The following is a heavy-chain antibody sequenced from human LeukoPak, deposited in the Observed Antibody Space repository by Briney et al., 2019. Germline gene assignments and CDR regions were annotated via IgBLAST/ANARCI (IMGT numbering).Heavy chain of an antibody. CDR3: ARDIYGSGGPPAN. V-gene: IGHV3-48*01. J-gene: IGHJ4*02. CDR1: GFTFSSYS. D-gene: IGHD3-10*01. Sequence: GGSLRLSCAASGFTFSSYSMNWVRQAPGKGLEWVSYISSSSSTIYYADSVKGRFTISRDNAKNSLYLQMNSLRAEDTAVYYCARDIYGSGGPPANWGQGTLVTVSS. CDR2: ISSSSSTI.